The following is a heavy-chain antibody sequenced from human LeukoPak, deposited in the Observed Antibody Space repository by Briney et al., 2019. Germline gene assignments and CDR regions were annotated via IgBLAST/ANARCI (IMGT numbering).Heavy chain of an antibody. CDR3: ARVGCSSTSCDPPKDV. Sequence: PGGSLRLSCAASGFTFSRHWMTWVRQAPGKGLEWVANIKQDGSEKYYVDSVKGRFTISKDNAQNSLYLQMNSLRVEDTAVYYCARVGCSSTSCDPPKDVWGKGTTVTVSS. V-gene: IGHV3-7*01. D-gene: IGHD2-2*01. CDR1: GFTFSRHW. J-gene: IGHJ6*04. CDR2: IKQDGSEK.